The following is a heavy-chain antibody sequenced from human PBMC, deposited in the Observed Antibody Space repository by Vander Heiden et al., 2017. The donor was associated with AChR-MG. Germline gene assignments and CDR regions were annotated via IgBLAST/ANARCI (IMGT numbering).Heavy chain of an antibody. CDR2: ISYSGDFK. CDR1: GFQFNKYG. J-gene: IGHJ1*01. V-gene: IGHV3-30*03. D-gene: IGHD1-1*01. CDR3: ARGGDIATWNAGPPDS. Sequence: QVQLLASGGGVVQPGQALRLSCTASGFQFNKYGMHWVRQAPGRGLEWVAVISYSGDFKFYADAVKGRFTISRDNSVNTLYLEMDTLTIEDAGLYFCARGGDIATWNAGPPDSWGRGTVVTVSS.